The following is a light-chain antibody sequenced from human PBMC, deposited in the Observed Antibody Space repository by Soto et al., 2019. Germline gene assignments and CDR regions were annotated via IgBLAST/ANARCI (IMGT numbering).Light chain of an antibody. Sequence: QSALTQPASVSGSPGQSITISCTGTSSDVGSYNLVSWYQQHPGKAPKLMICEGSERPSGVSNRFSDSKSGNTASLTISGLQAEDEADYYCCSYAGSSTWVFGGGTKLTVL. CDR3: CSYAGSSTWV. J-gene: IGLJ3*02. CDR1: SSDVGSYNL. CDR2: EGS. V-gene: IGLV2-23*01.